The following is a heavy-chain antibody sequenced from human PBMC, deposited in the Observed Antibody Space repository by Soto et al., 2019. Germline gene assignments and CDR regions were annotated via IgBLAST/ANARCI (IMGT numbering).Heavy chain of an antibody. J-gene: IGHJ6*02. CDR2: VHDSWGP. Sequence: QVPLQESGPGLVKPSETLSLSCTVSGGSISSYYWSWIRQTPGKGLEWIGYVHDSWGPNYNPSLKRQVATSLDTTTRQFSLKLTSVTATDTSVYYCARQGFGALPGLVDVWGQGTTVTVSS. D-gene: IGHD3-10*01. CDR3: ARQGFGALPGLVDV. CDR1: GGSISSYY. V-gene: IGHV4-59*08.